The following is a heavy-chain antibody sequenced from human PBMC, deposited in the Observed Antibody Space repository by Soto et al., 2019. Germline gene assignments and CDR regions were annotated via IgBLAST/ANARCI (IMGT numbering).Heavy chain of an antibody. J-gene: IGHJ6*02. CDR2: INPKSGGT. V-gene: IGHV1-2*04. CDR1: GYSFTDYH. D-gene: IGHD2-8*01. CDR3: ARGDSTDCSNGVCSFFYNHDMDV. Sequence: ASVRVSCKASGYSFTDYHIHWVRQAPGQGLEWLGRINPKSGGTSTAQKFQGWVTMTTDTSISTASMELTRLTSDDTAIYYSARGDSTDCSNGVCSFFYNHDMDVWGQGKTVTVSS.